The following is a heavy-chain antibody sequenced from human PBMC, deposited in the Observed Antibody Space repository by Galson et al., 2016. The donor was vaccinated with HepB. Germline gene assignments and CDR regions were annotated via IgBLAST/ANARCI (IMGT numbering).Heavy chain of an antibody. Sequence: SVKVSCKASGGTFSSHTISWVRQAPGQGLEWMGGIIPISVTTKYAQKFQGRVTISADESTTTAYMELSSLRSEDPAVYYCARVGGYVWGSYRSPRAFDVWGQGTMVTVSS. V-gene: IGHV1-69*13. CDR2: IIPISVTT. CDR1: GGTFSSHT. D-gene: IGHD3-16*02. CDR3: ARVGGYVWGSYRSPRAFDV. J-gene: IGHJ3*01.